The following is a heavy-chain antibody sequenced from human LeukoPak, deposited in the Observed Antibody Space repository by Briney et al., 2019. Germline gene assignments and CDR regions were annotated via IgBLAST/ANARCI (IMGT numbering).Heavy chain of an antibody. CDR2: ISYSSSYI. Sequence: GGSLRLSCAASGFTFSSYNMTWVRQAQGKGLEWVSFISYSSSYIYYADSVKGRFTISRDNAKNSLYLQMNSLRAEDTAVYYCAREGYSGSYYVDYWGQGTLVTVSS. CDR3: AREGYSGSYYVDY. V-gene: IGHV3-21*01. CDR1: GFTFSSYN. J-gene: IGHJ4*02. D-gene: IGHD1-26*01.